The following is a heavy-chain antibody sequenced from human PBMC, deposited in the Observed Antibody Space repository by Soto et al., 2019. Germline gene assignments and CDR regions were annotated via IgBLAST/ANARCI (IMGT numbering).Heavy chain of an antibody. CDR3: ARAGYSSSSNSLFDY. CDR2: INHSGST. J-gene: IGHJ4*02. D-gene: IGHD6-13*01. V-gene: IGHV4-34*01. Sequence: PSETLSLTCAVYGGSFSGYYWSWIRQPPGKGLEWIGEINHSGSTNYNPSLKSRVTISVDTSKNQFSLKLSSVTAADTAVYYCARAGYSSSSNSLFDYWGQGTLVTVSS. CDR1: GGSFSGYY.